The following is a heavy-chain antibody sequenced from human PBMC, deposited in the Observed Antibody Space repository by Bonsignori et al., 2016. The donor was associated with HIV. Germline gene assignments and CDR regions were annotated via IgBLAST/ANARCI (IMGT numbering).Heavy chain of an antibody. D-gene: IGHD3-22*01. CDR2: IYPSGRT. J-gene: IGHJ3*02. V-gene: IGHV4-4*07. CDR1: GGSISSYY. CDR3: ARSHFYDSSGWPIDAFDI. Sequence: SETLSLTCTVSGGSISSYYWSWIRQPAGKGLEWIGHIYPSGRTNYNPSLKSRVTMSIDTSKNQFSLKLSSVTAADTAVYYCARSHFYDSSGWPIDAFDIWGQGTMVTVSS.